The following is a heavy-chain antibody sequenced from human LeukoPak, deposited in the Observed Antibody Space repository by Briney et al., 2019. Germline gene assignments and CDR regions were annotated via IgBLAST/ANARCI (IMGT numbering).Heavy chain of an antibody. CDR2: INDNGGQR. CDR1: GFAFKNYA. D-gene: IGHD1-26*01. CDR3: AKTQWKVGATDYFDY. Sequence: GGSLRLSCTASGFAFKNYAMTWVRQAPGKGLQWVSNINDNGGQRHYADSVKGRFTISRDNSKNTLFLQMDSLRAEDTAVYYCAKTQWKVGATDYFDYWGHGILVTVSS. J-gene: IGHJ4*01. V-gene: IGHV3-23*01.